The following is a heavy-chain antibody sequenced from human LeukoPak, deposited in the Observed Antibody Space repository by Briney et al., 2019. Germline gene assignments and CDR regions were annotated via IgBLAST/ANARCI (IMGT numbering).Heavy chain of an antibody. V-gene: IGHV4-59*01. J-gene: IGHJ4*02. D-gene: IGHD1-7*01. Sequence: PSETLSLTCTVSGGSISSYYWSWIRQPPGKGLEWIGYIYYSGSTNYNPSLKSRVTISVDTSKNQFPLKLSSVTAADTAVYYCARGRYNWNYDYWGQGTLVTVSS. CDR1: GGSISSYY. CDR3: ARGRYNWNYDY. CDR2: IYYSGST.